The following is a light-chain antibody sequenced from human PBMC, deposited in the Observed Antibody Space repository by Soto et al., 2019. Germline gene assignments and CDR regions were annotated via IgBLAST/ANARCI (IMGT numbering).Light chain of an antibody. Sequence: QSALTQPASVSGSPGQSITISCTGTSSDVGGYNYVSWYQHHPGKAPKLMIYEVINRPSGVSNRFSGSKSGNTASLTIAGLQAEDEADYYCSSYTTTSIPVFGGGTKLTVL. CDR3: SSYTTTSIPV. V-gene: IGLV2-14*01. CDR2: EVI. CDR1: SSDVGGYNY. J-gene: IGLJ2*01.